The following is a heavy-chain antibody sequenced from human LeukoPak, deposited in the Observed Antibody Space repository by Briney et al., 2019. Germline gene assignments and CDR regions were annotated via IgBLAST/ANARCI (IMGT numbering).Heavy chain of an antibody. CDR3: ARLVTMVRGVPTDALDI. V-gene: IGHV4-39*01. D-gene: IGHD3-10*01. Sequence: SETLSLTCTVSGGSISSSSYYWGWIRQPPGKGLEWIGSIYYSGSTYYNPSLKSRVTISVDTSKNQFSLKLSSVTAADTAVYYCARLVTMVRGVPTDALDIWGQGTMVTVSS. CDR1: GGSISSSSYY. J-gene: IGHJ3*02. CDR2: IYYSGST.